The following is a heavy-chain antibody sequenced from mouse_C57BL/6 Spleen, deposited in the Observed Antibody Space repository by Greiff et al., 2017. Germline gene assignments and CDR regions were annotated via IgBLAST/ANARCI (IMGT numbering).Heavy chain of an antibody. CDR1: GYTFTSYD. D-gene: IGHD1-1*01. V-gene: IGHV1-85*01. J-gene: IGHJ4*01. CDR3: ASFSPFYYGSSRAFYAMGD. Sequence: VQLQQSGPELVKPGASVKLSCKASGYTFTSYDINWVKQRPGQGLEWIGWIYPRDGSTKYNEKFKGKATLPVDTSSSTAYMELHSLTSEDSAVYFCASFSPFYYGSSRAFYAMGDWGQGTSVTVAS. CDR2: IYPRDGST.